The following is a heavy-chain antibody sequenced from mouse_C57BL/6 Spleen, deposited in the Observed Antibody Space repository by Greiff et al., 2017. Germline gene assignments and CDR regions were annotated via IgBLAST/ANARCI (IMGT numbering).Heavy chain of an antibody. V-gene: IGHV1-72*01. CDR3: ARSLITTVVARYFDV. D-gene: IGHD1-1*01. J-gene: IGHJ1*03. Sequence: VQLQQPGAELVKPGASVKLSCKASGYTFTSYWMHWVKQRPGRGLEWIGRIDPNSGGTKYNEKFKSKATLTVDKPSSTAYMQLSSLTSADSAVYYCARSLITTVVARYFDVWGTGTTVTVSS. CDR1: GYTFTSYW. CDR2: IDPNSGGT.